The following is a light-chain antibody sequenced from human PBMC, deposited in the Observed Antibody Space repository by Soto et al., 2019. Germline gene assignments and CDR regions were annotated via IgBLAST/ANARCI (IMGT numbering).Light chain of an antibody. CDR3: QKYNNWPPVS. J-gene: IGKJ3*01. V-gene: IGKV3-15*01. CDR2: GAS. CDR1: QSVSSN. Sequence: IVMTQSPSTLSLSPVERATLSCKPSQSVSSNLAWSQQKPSQPPRLLIYGASTRATGISARCSGSGSGTEFTLPFSSLPSEDFAVYYCQKYNNWPPVSFGRGTKVYI.